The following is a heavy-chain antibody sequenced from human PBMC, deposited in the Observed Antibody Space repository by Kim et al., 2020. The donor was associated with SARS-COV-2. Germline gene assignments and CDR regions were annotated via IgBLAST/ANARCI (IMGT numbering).Heavy chain of an antibody. Sequence: KSRVTISVDTSKNQFSLKLSSVTAADTAVYYCARVNLAYCGGDCYPPGDYWGQGTLVTVSS. V-gene: IGHV4-34*01. CDR3: ARVNLAYCGGDCYPPGDY. D-gene: IGHD2-21*02. J-gene: IGHJ4*02.